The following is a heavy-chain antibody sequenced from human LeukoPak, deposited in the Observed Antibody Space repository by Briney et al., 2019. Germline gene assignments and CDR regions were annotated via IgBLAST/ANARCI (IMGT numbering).Heavy chain of an antibody. Sequence: GGSLRLSCAASGFTFSSYSMNWVRQAPGKGLEWVSYISSSSSTIYYADSVKGRFTISRDNAKNSLYLQMNSLRAEDTAVYYCARGQYYYDSSGYPRGAFDIWGQGTMVTVSS. CDR2: ISSSSSTI. CDR1: GFTFSSYS. J-gene: IGHJ3*02. V-gene: IGHV3-48*04. CDR3: ARGQYYYDSSGYPRGAFDI. D-gene: IGHD3-22*01.